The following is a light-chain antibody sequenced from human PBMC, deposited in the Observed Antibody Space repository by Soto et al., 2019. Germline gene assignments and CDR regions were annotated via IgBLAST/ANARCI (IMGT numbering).Light chain of an antibody. CDR3: QQSYSTPWT. CDR2: AAY. V-gene: IGKV1-39*01. Sequence: DIQMTQSKSSLSASVGDRVTITCRASQSISSYLNWYQQKPGKAPKLLIYAAYSLQSGVPSRFSGSGSGTDFTLTISSLQPEDCATYYCQQSYSTPWTFGQGTKVDI. CDR1: QSISSY. J-gene: IGKJ1*01.